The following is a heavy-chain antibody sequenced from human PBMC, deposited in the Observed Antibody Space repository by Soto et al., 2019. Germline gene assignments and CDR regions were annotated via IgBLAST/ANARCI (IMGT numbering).Heavy chain of an antibody. Sequence: EMRLVESGGGLVQPGESLRLSCAASGFTFSTYWMNWVRQAPGQGLEWVANINPDGSETYYVDSVKGRFTISRDNAKNSRYLQMNSLRAEDTAIYYCARSGLRGFDSWGQGTLVTVSS. D-gene: IGHD3-3*01. CDR3: ARSGLRGFDS. CDR1: GFTFSTYW. J-gene: IGHJ4*02. CDR2: INPDGSET. V-gene: IGHV3-7*01.